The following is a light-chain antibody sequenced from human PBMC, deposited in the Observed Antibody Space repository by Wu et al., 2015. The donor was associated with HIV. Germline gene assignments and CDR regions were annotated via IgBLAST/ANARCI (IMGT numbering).Light chain of an antibody. CDR2: WAS. CDR1: ESLSSR. CDR3: QQYVSYFAWT. J-gene: IGKJ1*01. V-gene: IGKV1-5*03. Sequence: DIQMTQSPSTLSAFVGERVTITCRASESLSSRLAWYQQKPGKAPQLLIYWASTLETGAPSRFIGSGSETEFTLTITSLQPDDFATYYCQQYVSYFAWTFGLGTKVEIK.